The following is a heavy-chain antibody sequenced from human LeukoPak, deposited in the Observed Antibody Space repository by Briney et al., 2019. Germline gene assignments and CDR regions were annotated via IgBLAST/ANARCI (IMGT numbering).Heavy chain of an antibody. CDR1: GSTFSSYG. J-gene: IGHJ4*02. CDR2: IWYDGSNK. V-gene: IGHV3-33*01. CDR3: ARALDTALFDY. Sequence: GRSLRLSCAASGSTFSSYGMHWVRQAPGKGLEWVAVIWYDGSNKYYADSVKGRFTISRDNSKNTLYLQMNSLRAEDTAVYYCARALDTALFDYWGQGTLVTVSS. D-gene: IGHD5-18*01.